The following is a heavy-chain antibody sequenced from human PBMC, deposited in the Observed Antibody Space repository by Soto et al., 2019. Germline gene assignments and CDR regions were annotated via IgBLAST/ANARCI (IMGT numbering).Heavy chain of an antibody. V-gene: IGHV3-23*01. J-gene: IGHJ3*01. CDR1: GFAFSSYG. CDR2: INGQGSST. CDR3: VKDNRDYGDYLNAFDV. D-gene: IGHD4-17*01. Sequence: EVQLLESGGGLIQPGGSLRLSCAASGFAFSSYGMSWVRQAPGGGLEWVSNINGQGSSTHYAASVKGRFTVSRDNSKNTVYLQMNSLRGEDTGLYYCVKDNRDYGDYLNAFDVWGRGTMVTVSS.